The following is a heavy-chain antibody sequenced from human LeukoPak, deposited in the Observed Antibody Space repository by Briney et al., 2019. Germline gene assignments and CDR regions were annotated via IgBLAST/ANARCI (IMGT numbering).Heavy chain of an antibody. Sequence: GGSLRLSCAASGLTVSSNYMSWVRQGAGKGLEWVSSIYRDGSTYYADSVKGRFTISRDNSKNTVYLQMNSLRAEDTAVYYCARDQGLGHYFDSWGQGTLVTVSS. V-gene: IGHV3-53*01. J-gene: IGHJ4*02. CDR2: IYRDGST. CDR3: ARDQGLGHYFDS. D-gene: IGHD3-10*01. CDR1: GLTVSSNY.